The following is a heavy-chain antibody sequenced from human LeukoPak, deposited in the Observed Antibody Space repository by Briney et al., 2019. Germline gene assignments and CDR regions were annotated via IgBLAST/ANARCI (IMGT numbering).Heavy chain of an antibody. CDR3: ARDYRLLGFVAPAAMLGY. Sequence: ASVKVSCKASGYTFTSYGISWVRQAPGQGLEWMGWISAYNGNTNYAQKLQGRVTMTTDTSTSTAYMELRSLRSDDTAVYYCARDYRLLGFVAPAAMLGYWGQGTLVTVSS. D-gene: IGHD2-2*01. CDR1: GYTFTSYG. J-gene: IGHJ4*02. V-gene: IGHV1-18*01. CDR2: ISAYNGNT.